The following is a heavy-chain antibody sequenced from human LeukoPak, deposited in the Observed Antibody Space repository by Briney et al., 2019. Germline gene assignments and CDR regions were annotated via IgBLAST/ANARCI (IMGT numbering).Heavy chain of an antibody. J-gene: IGHJ6*03. CDR2: ISAYNGNT. Sequence: ASVKVSCKASGYTFTSYGISWVRQAPGQGLEWMGWISAYNGNTNYAQKLQGRVTMTTDTSTRTAYMELRSLRSDDTAVYYCARALQVAAIGRSPVHYMDVWGKGTTVTVSS. V-gene: IGHV1-18*01. CDR3: ARALQVAAIGRSPVHYMDV. CDR1: GYTFTSYG. D-gene: IGHD6-19*01.